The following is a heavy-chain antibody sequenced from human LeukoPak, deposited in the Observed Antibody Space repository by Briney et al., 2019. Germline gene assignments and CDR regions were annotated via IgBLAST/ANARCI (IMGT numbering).Heavy chain of an antibody. CDR2: IRYDGNNK. CDR3: AKDDYYYMDV. Sequence: GGSLRLSCAASRFTSSTYGMHWVRQAPGKGLEWVAFIRYDGNNKYYADSVKGRFTISRDNSKNTLYLQMNSLRAEDTAVYYCAKDDYYYMDVWGKGTTVTISS. J-gene: IGHJ6*03. V-gene: IGHV3-30*02. CDR1: RFTSSTYG.